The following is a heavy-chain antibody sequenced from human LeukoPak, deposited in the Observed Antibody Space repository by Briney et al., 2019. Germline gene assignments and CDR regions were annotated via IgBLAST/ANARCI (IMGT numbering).Heavy chain of an antibody. J-gene: IGHJ4*02. CDR3: AASSMIVVVPPHY. CDR1: GYTFTDYY. CDR2: VDPEDGET. Sequence: ASVKVPCKVSGYTFTDYYMHWVQQAPGKGLEWMGLVDPEDGETIYAEKFQGRVTITADTSTDTAYMELSSLRSEDTAVYYCAASSMIVVVPPHYWGQGTLVTVSS. V-gene: IGHV1-69-2*01. D-gene: IGHD3-22*01.